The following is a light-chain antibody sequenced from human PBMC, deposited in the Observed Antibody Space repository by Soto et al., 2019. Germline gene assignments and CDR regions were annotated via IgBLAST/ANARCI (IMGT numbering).Light chain of an antibody. J-gene: IGKJ5*01. CDR1: QSVSSSY. V-gene: IGKV3-20*01. CDR2: GAS. Sequence: EIVLTQSPGTLSLSPGERATLSCRASQSVSSSYLAWYQQKPGQAPRLLIYGASSRATGIPDRFSGSGSGTDFTLAIRSLEPEDFAVYYCQQHGSSPITFGQGTRLEIK. CDR3: QQHGSSPIT.